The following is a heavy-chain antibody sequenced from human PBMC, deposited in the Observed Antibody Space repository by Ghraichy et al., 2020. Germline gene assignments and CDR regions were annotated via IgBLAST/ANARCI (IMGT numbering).Heavy chain of an antibody. Sequence: GGSLRLSCAASGFTVSSNYMSWVRQAPGKGMEWVSVIYSGGSTYYADSVKGRFTISRDNSKNTLYLQMNSLSVEDTAGYYCARSVGCSGGSCYDQEDYWGQGNRVNGSS. D-gene: IGHD2-15*01. CDR1: GFTVSSNY. J-gene: IGHJ4*02. CDR3: ARSVGCSGGSCYDQEDY. CDR2: IYSGGST. V-gene: IGHV3-66*01.